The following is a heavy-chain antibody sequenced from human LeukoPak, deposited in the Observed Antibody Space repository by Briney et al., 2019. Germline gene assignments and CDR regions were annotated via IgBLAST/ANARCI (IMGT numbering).Heavy chain of an antibody. Sequence: GGSLRLSCAASGLTFTRYAMHWVRQAPGEGLEWVAIISNDGSNKYYADSVQGRFTISRDNSKNTLYLQMNSLTSEDTAVYYCAKDKALAVTGTDGMDVWGQGTTVTVSS. J-gene: IGHJ6*02. V-gene: IGHV3-30-3*01. CDR3: AKDKALAVTGTDGMDV. CDR1: GLTFTRYA. CDR2: ISNDGSNK. D-gene: IGHD2-21*02.